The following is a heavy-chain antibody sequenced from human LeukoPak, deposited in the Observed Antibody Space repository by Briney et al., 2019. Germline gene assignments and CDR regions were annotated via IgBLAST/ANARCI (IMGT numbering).Heavy chain of an antibody. CDR3: ARQFAASGYFPFDY. V-gene: IGHV1-46*01. CDR2: INPSGGTT. D-gene: IGHD6-13*01. J-gene: IGHJ4*02. Sequence: ASVKVSCKASGYTFTSYDINWVRQAPGQGLEWMGIINPSGGTTNYPQKFQGRVTMTRDKSTSTFYMELSSLKSEDTAVYYCARQFAASGYFPFDYWGQGTLVTVSS. CDR1: GYTFTSYD.